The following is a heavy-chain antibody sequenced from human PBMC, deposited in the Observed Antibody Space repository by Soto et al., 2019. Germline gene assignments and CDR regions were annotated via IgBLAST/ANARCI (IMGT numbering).Heavy chain of an antibody. CDR3: ARVRAPSSGYTYPHFYV. Sequence: SETLSLTCTVSGCSILSGGYFWSWIRQHPGKGLEWIGFIYYSGRTYYNPSLKSRMTISVDTSKNHISLNLSSVTAADTAMYYCARVRAPSSGYTYPHFYVCGQVPPFTGPS. CDR1: GCSILSGGYF. J-gene: IGHJ4*02. D-gene: IGHD3-22*01. CDR2: IYYSGRT. V-gene: IGHV4-31*03.